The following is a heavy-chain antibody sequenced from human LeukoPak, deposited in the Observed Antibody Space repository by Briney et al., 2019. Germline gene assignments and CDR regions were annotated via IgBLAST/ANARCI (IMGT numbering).Heavy chain of an antibody. Sequence: PSETLSLTCTVSGGSISSYHWSWIRQPPGKGLEWIGYIYYSGSTNYNPSLKSRVTISVDTSKNQFSLKLSSVTAADTAVYYCASTPLLWFGEFRFDYWGQGTLVTVSS. CDR3: ASTPLLWFGEFRFDY. J-gene: IGHJ4*02. V-gene: IGHV4-59*01. D-gene: IGHD3-10*01. CDR2: IYYSGST. CDR1: GGSISSYH.